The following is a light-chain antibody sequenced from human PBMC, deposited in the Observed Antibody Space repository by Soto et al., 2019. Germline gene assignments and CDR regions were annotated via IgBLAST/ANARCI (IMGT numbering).Light chain of an antibody. CDR3: SSYAGSNNFV. J-gene: IGLJ1*01. Sequence: QSVLTQPPSASGSPGQSVTISCTGTSSDVGGYNYVSWYQQHPGKAPKLMIYEVSKRPSGVPDRFSGSKSGNTASLTVSGLQAEAEADYYCSSYAGSNNFVLGNGTKVTV. CDR1: SSDVGGYNY. CDR2: EVS. V-gene: IGLV2-8*01.